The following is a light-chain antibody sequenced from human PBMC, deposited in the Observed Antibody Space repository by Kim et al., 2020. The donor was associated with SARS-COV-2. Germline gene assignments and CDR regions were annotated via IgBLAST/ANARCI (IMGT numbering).Light chain of an antibody. Sequence: LSPGERATPSCRASQSVGNQLAWFKQTPGQAPRLLIYDTSNRAPGVPARFSGSGSGTDFTLTISSLEAEDFAVYYCQQRANWPRTFGQGTRLEIK. CDR1: QSVGNQ. J-gene: IGKJ5*01. CDR3: QQRANWPRT. V-gene: IGKV3-11*01. CDR2: DTS.